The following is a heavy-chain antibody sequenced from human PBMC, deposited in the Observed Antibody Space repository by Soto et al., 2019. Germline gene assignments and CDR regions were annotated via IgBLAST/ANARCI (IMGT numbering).Heavy chain of an antibody. CDR3: ARGVGSELRWTVRLGYYYYYMDV. CDR2: ISSSSSYI. D-gene: IGHD4-17*01. J-gene: IGHJ6*03. V-gene: IGHV3-21*01. Sequence: PGGSLRLSCAASGFTFSSYSMNWVRQAPGKGLEWVSSISSSSSYIYYADSVKGRFTISRDNAKNSLYLQMNSLRAEDTAVYYCARGVGSELRWTVRLGYYYYYMDVWGKGTKVTVSS. CDR1: GFTFSSYS.